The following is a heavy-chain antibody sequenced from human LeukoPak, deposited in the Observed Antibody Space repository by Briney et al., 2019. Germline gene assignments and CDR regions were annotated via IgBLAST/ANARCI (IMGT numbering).Heavy chain of an antibody. D-gene: IGHD5-24*01. V-gene: IGHV1-2*02. CDR3: ARDREEGYNSYYFDS. CDR2: INPNSGGT. Sequence: ASVKVSCKASGYTFTGYYMHWVRQAPGQGLEWMGWINPNSGGTNYAQKFQGRVTMTRDTSISTAYMELSSLRSEDTAVYYCARDREEGYNSYYFDSWGQGTLVIVSS. J-gene: IGHJ4*02. CDR1: GYTFTGYY.